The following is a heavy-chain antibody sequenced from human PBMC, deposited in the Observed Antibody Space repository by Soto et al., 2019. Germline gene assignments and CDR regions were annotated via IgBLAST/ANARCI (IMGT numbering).Heavy chain of an antibody. CDR1: GGTFSSHA. J-gene: IGHJ4*01. Sequence: QVQLVQSGAEVKKPGSSVKVSCTASGGTFSSHAISWVRQAPGQGLEWMGGIIPIFGTAKYAQNFQGRVTITADESTSTANMELSSLRSADTAVYYCARGLRLGELSFSYWGQGTLVTVSS. V-gene: IGHV1-69*01. CDR2: IIPIFGTA. D-gene: IGHD3-16*02. CDR3: ARGLRLGELSFSY.